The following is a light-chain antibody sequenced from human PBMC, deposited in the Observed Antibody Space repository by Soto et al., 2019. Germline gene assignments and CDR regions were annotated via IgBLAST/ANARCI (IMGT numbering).Light chain of an antibody. CDR2: GAS. CDR1: QSVLYNSNNKNH. J-gene: IGKJ2*01. CDR3: QQYYSIPFT. V-gene: IGKV4-1*01. Sequence: DFVMTQAPDSLAVSLGESATINCKSSQSVLYNSNNKNHLGWFQQKPGHPPKLLIYGASFRPSGVPDRFSGSGSGTDSTLTISSLQAEDVAVYYCQQYYSIPFTFGQGTKVDIK.